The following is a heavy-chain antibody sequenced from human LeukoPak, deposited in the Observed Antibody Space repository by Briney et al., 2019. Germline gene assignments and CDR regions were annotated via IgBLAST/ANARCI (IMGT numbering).Heavy chain of an antibody. V-gene: IGHV3-7*01. CDR1: GFTFSDFW. CDR3: VRGGQRFDP. CDR2: IKYDGGES. Sequence: GGSLRLSCAASGFTFSDFWMSWVRQAPGKGPEWVANIKYDGGESYYVDSVKGRFTISRDNAKNSLYLQMNSLRVEDTAIYYCVRGGQRFDPWGQGTLVTVSS. D-gene: IGHD3/OR15-3a*01. J-gene: IGHJ5*02.